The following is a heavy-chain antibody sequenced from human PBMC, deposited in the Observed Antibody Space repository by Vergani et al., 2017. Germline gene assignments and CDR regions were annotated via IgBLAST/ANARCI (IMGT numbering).Heavy chain of an antibody. J-gene: IGHJ6*02. CDR3: ARDHKIGLYGSGSYYYYYYGMDV. CDR2: ISAYNGNT. D-gene: IGHD3-10*01. V-gene: IGHV1-18*01. CDR1: GYTFTSYG. Sequence: QVQLVQSGAEVKKPGASVKVSCKASGYTFTSYGLSWVRQAPGQGLEWMGWISAYNGNTNYAQKLQGRVTMTTDTSTSTAYMELRSLRSDDTAVYYCARDHKIGLYGSGSYYYYYYGMDVWGQGTTVTVSS.